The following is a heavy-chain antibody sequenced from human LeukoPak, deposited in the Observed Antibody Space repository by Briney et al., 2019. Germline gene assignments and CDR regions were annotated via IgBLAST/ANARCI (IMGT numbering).Heavy chain of an antibody. D-gene: IGHD5-18*01. Sequence: GASVKVSCKASGGTFSSYAISWVRQAPGQGLEWMGGIIPIFGTANYAQKFQGRVTITADESTSTAYMELSSLRSEDTAVYYCARERTSSYTAMVTWFDYWGQGTLVTVSS. CDR1: GGTFSSYA. CDR2: IIPIFGTA. V-gene: IGHV1-69*13. CDR3: ARERTSSYTAMVTWFDY. J-gene: IGHJ4*02.